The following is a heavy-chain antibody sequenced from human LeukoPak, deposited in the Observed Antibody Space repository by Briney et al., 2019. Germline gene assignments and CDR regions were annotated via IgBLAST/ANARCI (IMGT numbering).Heavy chain of an antibody. D-gene: IGHD1/OR15-1a*01. CDR3: TAIIRTGTLDY. CDR1: GFTFSNAW. CDR2: IKSQTGGGTG. V-gene: IGHV3-15*01. J-gene: IGHJ4*02. Sequence: GGSLRLSCEASGFTFSNAWMSWVRQAPGKGLEWVGRIKSQTGGGTGDYAAPVKGRFTISRHDSKNTLYLQMNSLKAEDTAVYYCTAIIRTGTLDYWGQGTLVTVSS.